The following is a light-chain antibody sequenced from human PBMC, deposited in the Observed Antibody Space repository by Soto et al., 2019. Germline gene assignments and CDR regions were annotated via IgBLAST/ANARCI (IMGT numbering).Light chain of an antibody. CDR3: QSYDSSLSVV. CDR2: GNS. V-gene: IGLV1-40*01. CDR1: SSNIGAGCD. Sequence: QLVLTQPPSVSGAPGQRVTISCIGSSSNIGAGCDVHWYQQLPGTAPKLLIYGNSNRPSGVPDRFSGSKSGTSASLAITGLQAEDEADYYCQSYDSSLSVVFGGGTKLTVL. J-gene: IGLJ2*01.